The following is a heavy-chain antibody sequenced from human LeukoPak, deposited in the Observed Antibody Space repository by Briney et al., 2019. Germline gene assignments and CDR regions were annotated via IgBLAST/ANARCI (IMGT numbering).Heavy chain of an antibody. D-gene: IGHD3-9*01. CDR3: AREGYDILTVSNWFDP. CDR2: INHSGST. CDR1: CGSFSGYY. J-gene: IGHJ5*02. Sequence: PSETLSLTCAVCCGSFSGYYWSWIRQPPGKGLEWIGEINHSGSTNYSPSLKSRVTISVDTSKNQFSLKLSSVTAADTAVYYCAREGYDILTVSNWFDPWGQGTLVTVSS. V-gene: IGHV4-34*01.